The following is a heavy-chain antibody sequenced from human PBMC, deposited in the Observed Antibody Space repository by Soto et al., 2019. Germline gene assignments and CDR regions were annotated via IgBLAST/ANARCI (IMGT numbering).Heavy chain of an antibody. CDR1: GFTFSSYV. J-gene: IGHJ6*03. D-gene: IGHD3-10*01. CDR2: ISGSGDTT. V-gene: IGHV3-23*01. CDR3: AKVAWFGELSYYYYMDV. Sequence: GGSLRLSCAASGFTFSSYVMNWVRQAPGKGLEWVSGISGSGDTTYYADSVKGRFTISRDNSKNTLYLQMNSLRAEDTAVYYCAKVAWFGELSYYYYMDVWGKGTTVTVSS.